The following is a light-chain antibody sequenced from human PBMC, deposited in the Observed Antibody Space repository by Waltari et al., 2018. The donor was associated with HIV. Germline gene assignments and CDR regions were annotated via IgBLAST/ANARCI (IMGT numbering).Light chain of an antibody. CDR3: QSYDSSLNVI. V-gene: IGLV1-40*01. Sequence: QSVLTQPPSVSGAPGQRVTLSCTGSNSNIGAGSCVHWYQHLPGAAPKLLIYDINNRPSGVPDRFSGSKSGTSASLAITGLQVEDEGDYFCQSYDSSLNVIFGGGTKLTVL. CDR1: NSNIGAGSC. CDR2: DIN. J-gene: IGLJ2*01.